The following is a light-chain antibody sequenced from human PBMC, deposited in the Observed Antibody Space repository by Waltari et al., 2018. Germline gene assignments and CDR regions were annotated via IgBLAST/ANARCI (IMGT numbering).Light chain of an antibody. Sequence: IVVTPSPATLSVSPGGRVTISCRASQNVVTSLAWYQQKPGQTPRLLIFGAYSRASGVPARFSGSGSGTDFTLAISSLQSEDFAVYYCQQYEDWPRHSFGGGTKVQIE. CDR2: GAY. CDR1: QNVVTS. V-gene: IGKV3-15*01. CDR3: QQYEDWPRHS. J-gene: IGKJ4*01.